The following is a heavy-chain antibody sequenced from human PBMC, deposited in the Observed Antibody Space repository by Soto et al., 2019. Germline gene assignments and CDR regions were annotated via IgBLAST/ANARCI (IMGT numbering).Heavy chain of an antibody. CDR3: ARDGAGGGLRGANHYSSDY. CDR2: ISAYNGNT. CDR1: GYTFTRYG. J-gene: IGHJ4*02. V-gene: IGHV1-18*04. D-gene: IGHD5-12*01. Sequence: QVQLVQSGAEVKKPGASVKVSCKASGYTFTRYGISWVRQAPGQGLEWMGWISAYNGNTNYAQQLQGRVTMTTATATNKPHMGLRSRGADDTAGKAGARDGAGGGLRGANHYSSDYWGQGTLVTVAS.